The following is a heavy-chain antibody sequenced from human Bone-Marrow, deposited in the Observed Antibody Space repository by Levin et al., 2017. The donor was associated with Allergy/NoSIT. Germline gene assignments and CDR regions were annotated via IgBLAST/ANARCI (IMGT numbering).Heavy chain of an antibody. J-gene: IGHJ6*02. Sequence: GESLKISCAASGILFSSYDMNWVRQAPGKGLEWVSSISAGGNYIYYADSVKGRFTISRDNAKNSLFLRMNSLRAEDTAVYYCASWAMYHYDRSAFDYFYYAMDVWGQGTTVTVSS. CDR2: ISAGGNYI. D-gene: IGHD3-22*01. CDR3: ASWAMYHYDRSAFDYFYYAMDV. CDR1: GILFSSYD. V-gene: IGHV3-21*01.